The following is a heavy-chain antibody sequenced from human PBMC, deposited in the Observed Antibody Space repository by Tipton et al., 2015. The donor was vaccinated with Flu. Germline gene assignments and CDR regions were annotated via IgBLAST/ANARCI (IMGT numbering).Heavy chain of an antibody. J-gene: IGHJ5*02. V-gene: IGHV4-31*02. CDR1: GGSIRTSGFY. CDR2: IYHNGDT. D-gene: IGHD3-10*01. CDR3: ARDRGFSNWFDP. Sequence: CTVSGGSIRTSGFYWSWIRQLPGKGLEWIGYIYHNGDTHHNPSLKSRISISVDTSKNQFSLRLNSVTAADTAVYYCARDRGFSNWFDPWGQGTLVTVSS.